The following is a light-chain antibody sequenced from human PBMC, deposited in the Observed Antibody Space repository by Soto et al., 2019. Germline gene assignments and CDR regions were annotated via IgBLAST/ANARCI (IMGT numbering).Light chain of an antibody. CDR2: GAS. J-gene: IGKJ1*01. CDR3: QQYNNWPRGT. CDR1: QSVSSN. Sequence: EIVMTQSPATLSVSPWERATLSCRASQSVSSNLAWYQHKPGQAPRLLIYGASTRATGIPARFSGSGSGTEFTLTISSLQSEDFAVYYCQQYNNWPRGTFGQGTKVDI. V-gene: IGKV3-15*01.